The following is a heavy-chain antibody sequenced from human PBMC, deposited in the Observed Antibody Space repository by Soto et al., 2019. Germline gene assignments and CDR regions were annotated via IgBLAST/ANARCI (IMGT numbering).Heavy chain of an antibody. V-gene: IGHV1-69*13. J-gene: IGHJ6*02. Sequence: SVKVSCKASGGTFSSYAISWVRQAPGQGLEWMGGIIPIFGTANYAQKFQGRVTITADESTSTAYMELSSLRSEDTAVYYCARDRGDPSDIVVLLTATGNTDMDAWAQGTKVTVSS. CDR3: ARDRGDPSDIVVLLTATGNTDMDA. D-gene: IGHD2-15*01. CDR2: IIPIFGTA. CDR1: GGTFSSYA.